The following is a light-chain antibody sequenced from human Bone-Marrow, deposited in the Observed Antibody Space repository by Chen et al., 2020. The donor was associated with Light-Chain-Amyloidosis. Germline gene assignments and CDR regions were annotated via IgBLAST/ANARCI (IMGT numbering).Light chain of an antibody. CDR2: DDS. J-gene: IGLJ3*02. CDR1: NIASTR. Sequence: SYVLTQPSSVAVAPGQPPTIACGGNNIASTRVHWYQQTPGQAPLLVVYDDSDRPSGIPERWSGSNSGNTATLTISRVEAGDEADYYCQVWDRSSDRPVFGGGTKLTVL. V-gene: IGLV3-21*02. CDR3: QVWDRSSDRPV.